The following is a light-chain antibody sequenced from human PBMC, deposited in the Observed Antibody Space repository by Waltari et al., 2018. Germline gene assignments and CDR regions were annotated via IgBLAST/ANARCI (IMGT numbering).Light chain of an antibody. Sequence: SSELTQDPSVTVALGQTVRITCQGDSLTTFYASWYQQKPGQAPVLVFYGKNTRPSGIPDRFSGSSSGNSASLTITGAQAEDEADYYCNSRDNSGNHNVFGSGTKVTVL. V-gene: IGLV3-19*01. CDR1: SLTTFY. CDR2: GKN. CDR3: NSRDNSGNHNV. J-gene: IGLJ6*01.